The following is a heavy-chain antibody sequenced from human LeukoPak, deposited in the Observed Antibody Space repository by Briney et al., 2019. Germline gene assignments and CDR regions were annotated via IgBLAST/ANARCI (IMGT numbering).Heavy chain of an antibody. CDR1: GFTLSNYD. CDR3: ARAACSSSTCYLRRSWFDP. J-gene: IGHJ5*02. CDR2: ISTGSRYI. D-gene: IGHD2-2*01. V-gene: IGHV3-21*06. Sequence: SGGSLRLSCAASGFTLSNYDMNWVRQAPGKGLEWVSSISTGSRYIYYTDSLRGRFTISRDDAKNTLYLQMNSLRAEDTAVYYCARAACSSSTCYLRRSWFDPWGQGTLVTVSS.